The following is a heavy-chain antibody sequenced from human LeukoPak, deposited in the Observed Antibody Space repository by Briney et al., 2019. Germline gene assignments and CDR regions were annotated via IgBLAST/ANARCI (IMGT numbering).Heavy chain of an antibody. D-gene: IGHD3-3*01. CDR3: AGRISDFSSDY. CDR2: IYHSGST. V-gene: IGHV4-4*02. J-gene: IGHJ4*02. Sequence: SGTLSLTCAVSGGSIISTNWWTWVRPPPGKGLEWIGEIYHSGSTNYNPSLKSRVTMSVDKSKNQFSLKVSSVTAADTAVYYCAGRISDFSSDYWGQGTLVTVSS. CDR1: GGSIISTNW.